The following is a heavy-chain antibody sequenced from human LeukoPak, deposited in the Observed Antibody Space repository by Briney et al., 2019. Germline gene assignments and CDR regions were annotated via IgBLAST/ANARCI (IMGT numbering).Heavy chain of an antibody. Sequence: GGSLRLSCAASGFTFSSYVMNWVRQAPGRGLDWVSVITSGGTTYYSDSVKGRFTISRDNSKNTLYLQMNSLRAEDTAVYYCAREGADYYGSGSYDNYGMDVWGQGTTVTVSS. V-gene: IGHV3-23*01. D-gene: IGHD3-10*01. J-gene: IGHJ6*02. CDR3: AREGADYYGSGSYDNYGMDV. CDR1: GFTFSSYV. CDR2: ITSGGTT.